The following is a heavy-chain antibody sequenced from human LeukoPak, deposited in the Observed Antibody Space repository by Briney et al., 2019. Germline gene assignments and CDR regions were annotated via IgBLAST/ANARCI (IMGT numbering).Heavy chain of an antibody. D-gene: IGHD3-3*01. CDR3: ARHVTIFGVVTRYYFDH. J-gene: IGHJ4*02. V-gene: IGHV4-4*07. CDR2: IYTSGST. CDR1: GGSISSYY. Sequence: PSETLSLTCTVSGGSISSYYWSWIRQPAGKGLEWIGRIYTSGSTNYNPSLKSRVTMSVDTSKNQFSLKLSSVTAADTAVYYCARHVTIFGVVTRYYFDHWGQGTLVTVSS.